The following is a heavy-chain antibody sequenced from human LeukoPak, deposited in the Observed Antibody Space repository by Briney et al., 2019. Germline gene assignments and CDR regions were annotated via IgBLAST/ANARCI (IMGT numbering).Heavy chain of an antibody. CDR1: GGSISNYY. CDR3: ARLYYYDSSGYYYFDY. CDR2: IYYTGST. D-gene: IGHD3-22*01. V-gene: IGHV4-59*08. Sequence: SETLSLTCTVSGGSISNYYWSWIRQPPGKGLEWIGYIYYTGSTNYNPSLKSRVTISVDTSKNQFSLKLSSVTAADTAVYYCARLYYYDSSGYYYFDYRGQGTLVTVSS. J-gene: IGHJ4*02.